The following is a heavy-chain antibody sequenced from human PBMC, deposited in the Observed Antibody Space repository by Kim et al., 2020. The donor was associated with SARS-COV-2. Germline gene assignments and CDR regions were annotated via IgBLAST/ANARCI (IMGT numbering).Heavy chain of an antibody. CDR1: GFTFRSHW. Sequence: GGSLRLSCEASGFTFRSHWMAWVRQSPGKGLQWVANINQDGVDRRYVDSVKGRFTISRDDAKNSVYLQMNSLRAEDTAVYYCARDHVGTFDYWGQGTLVTVSP. D-gene: IGHD7-27*01. V-gene: IGHV3-7*01. CDR3: ARDHVGTFDY. J-gene: IGHJ4*02. CDR2: INQDGVDR.